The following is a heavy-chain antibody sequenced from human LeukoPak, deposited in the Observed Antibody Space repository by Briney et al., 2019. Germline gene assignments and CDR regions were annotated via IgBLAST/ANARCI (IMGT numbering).Heavy chain of an antibody. J-gene: IGHJ4*02. V-gene: IGHV1-18*01. CDR3: ARDPRGKWELLGD. CDR1: GYTFTSCG. Sequence: ASVKVSCKASGYTFTSCGFIWVRQAPGQGLEWMGWISAYNGNTNYARKLQGRVTMTTDTSTSTAYMELRSLRSDDTAVYYCARDPRGKWELLGDWGQGTLVTVSS. CDR2: ISAYNGNT. D-gene: IGHD1-26*01.